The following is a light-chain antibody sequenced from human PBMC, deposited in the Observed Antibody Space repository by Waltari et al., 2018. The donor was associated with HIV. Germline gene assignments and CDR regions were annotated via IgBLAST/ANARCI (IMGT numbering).Light chain of an antibody. Sequence: SYELTQPPSVSVSPGQTARIPCSGDALPKQYAYWYQQKPGQAPVAVIYKDGERPSGIPERFSGSSSGTTVTLTISGVQAEDEADYYCQSADSSGTWVFGGGTELTVL. V-gene: IGLV3-25*03. CDR3: QSADSSGTWV. J-gene: IGLJ3*02. CDR2: KDG. CDR1: ALPKQY.